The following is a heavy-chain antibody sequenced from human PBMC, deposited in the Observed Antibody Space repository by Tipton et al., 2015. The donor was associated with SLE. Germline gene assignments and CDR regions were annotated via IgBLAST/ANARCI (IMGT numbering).Heavy chain of an antibody. V-gene: IGHV4-34*01. J-gene: IGHJ3*02. Sequence: TLSLTCAVYGGSFSGYYWSWIRQPPGKGLEWIGEINHSGSTNYNPSLKSRVTMSIDTSKNQFSLKLSSVTAADTAVYYCAREGYGDYGMRAFDIWGQGTMVTVSS. CDR3: AREGYGDYGMRAFDI. CDR2: INHSGST. D-gene: IGHD4-17*01. CDR1: GGSFSGYY.